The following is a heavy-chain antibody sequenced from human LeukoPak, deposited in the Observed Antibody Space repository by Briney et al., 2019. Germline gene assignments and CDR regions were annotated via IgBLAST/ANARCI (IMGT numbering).Heavy chain of an antibody. CDR1: GFTFSSYA. Sequence: GSLRLSCAASGFTFSSYAMSWVRQAPGKGLEWVSAISGSGGSTYYADSVKGRFTISRDNSKNTLYLQMNSLRAEDTALFYCAKDTGRGGYDSGGFDYWGQGTLVTVSS. CDR3: AKDTGRGGYDSGGFDY. J-gene: IGHJ4*02. V-gene: IGHV3-23*01. CDR2: ISGSGGST. D-gene: IGHD5-12*01.